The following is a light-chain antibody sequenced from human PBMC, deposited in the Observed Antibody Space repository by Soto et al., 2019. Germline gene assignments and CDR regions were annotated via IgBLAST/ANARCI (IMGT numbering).Light chain of an antibody. V-gene: IGLV2-14*01. CDR1: NSDIGVYDF. J-gene: IGLJ1*01. CDR2: EVV. CDR3: KSYAGSSTYV. Sequence: QSALTQPASVSGSPGQSITISCTGTNSDIGVYDFVSWYQHQSGKAPRLIIYEVVQRPSGVPDRFSGSKSGNTASLTVSGLQAEDEADYYCKSYAGSSTYVFGIGTKATVL.